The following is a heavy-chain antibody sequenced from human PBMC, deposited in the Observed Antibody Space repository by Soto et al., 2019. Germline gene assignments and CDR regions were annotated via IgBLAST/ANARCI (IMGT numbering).Heavy chain of an antibody. J-gene: IGHJ4*02. CDR3: TKDARPDGYWDFAY. D-gene: IGHD5-12*01. V-gene: IGHV3-23*01. CDR2: IYGSGDDT. Sequence: GGSLRLSCAASGFTFGTYTMNWVRQAPGKGLEWVSGIYGSGDDTFYADSVKGRFTISRDNSGNTLYLQMNRLRVEDTAVYYCTKDARPDGYWDFAYWGQGTVVTVSS. CDR1: GFTFGTYT.